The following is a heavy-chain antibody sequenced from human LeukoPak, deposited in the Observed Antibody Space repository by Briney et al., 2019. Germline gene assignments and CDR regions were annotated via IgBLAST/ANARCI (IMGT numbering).Heavy chain of an antibody. Sequence: PSETLSLTCTVSGGSISSSSYYWGWIRQPPGKGLEWIGSIYYSGSTYYNPSLKSRVTISVDTSKNQFSLKLSSVIAADTAVYYCARSSGYYSVAFDIWGQGTMVTVSS. CDR1: GGSISSSSYY. CDR3: ARSSGYYSVAFDI. J-gene: IGHJ3*02. D-gene: IGHD3-22*01. CDR2: IYYSGST. V-gene: IGHV4-39*01.